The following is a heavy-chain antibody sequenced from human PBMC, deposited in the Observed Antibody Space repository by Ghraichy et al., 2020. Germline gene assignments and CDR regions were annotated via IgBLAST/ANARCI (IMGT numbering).Heavy chain of an antibody. V-gene: IGHV3-33*01. D-gene: IGHD6-19*01. J-gene: IGHJ4*02. CDR2: TWYDVSNT. CDR1: GFTFSSSG. CDR3: ARGPSSGWYGSD. Sequence: GGSLRLSCTASGFTFSSSGMLWVRQAPGKGLEWVAVTWYDVSNTYYADSVKGRFTISRDNSKNTLYLQMNSLRAEDTAVYYCARGPSSGWYGSDWGQGTLVTVSS.